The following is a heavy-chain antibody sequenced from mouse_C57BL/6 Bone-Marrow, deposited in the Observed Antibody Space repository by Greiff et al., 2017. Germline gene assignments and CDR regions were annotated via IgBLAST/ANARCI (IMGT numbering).Heavy chain of an antibody. Sequence: EVQLQESGGDLVKPGGSLKLSCAASGFTFSSYGMSWVRQTPDKRLEWVATISSGGSYTYSPDSVKGRFTISRDNAKNTLYLQMSSLKSEDTARYYCARHRYYAYFDYWGQGTTLTVSS. CDR3: ARHRYYAYFDY. D-gene: IGHD1-1*01. CDR2: ISSGGSYT. CDR1: GFTFSSYG. V-gene: IGHV5-6*01. J-gene: IGHJ2*01.